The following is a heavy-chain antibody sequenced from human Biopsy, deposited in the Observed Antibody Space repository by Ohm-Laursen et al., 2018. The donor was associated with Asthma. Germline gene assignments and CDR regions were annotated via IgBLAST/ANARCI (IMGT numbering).Heavy chain of an antibody. CDR1: GGTFSNFA. V-gene: IGHV1-69*01. CDR3: ARCQVGYSTGWSLLLKKIYYSGMDV. D-gene: IGHD6-19*01. CDR2: IMTVFGTT. J-gene: IGHJ6*02. Sequence: SSVKVSCKAPGGTFSNFAISWVRQAPGQGLEWLGGIMTVFGTTNYAQKFQGRVTITADESTSTAYMEVTSLRSEDTAIYYCARCQVGYSTGWSLLLKKIYYSGMDVWGQGTAVTVSS.